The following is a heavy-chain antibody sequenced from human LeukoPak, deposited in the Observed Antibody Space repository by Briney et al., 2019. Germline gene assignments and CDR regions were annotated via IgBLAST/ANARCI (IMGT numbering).Heavy chain of an antibody. V-gene: IGHV5-51*01. CDR2: IYPGDSDT. J-gene: IGHJ4*02. CDR1: GYSFTSYW. D-gene: IGHD1-26*01. CDR3: ARLVSSGSYYDY. Sequence: GEPLNFSSKGSGYSFTSYWIGWVRQMHGKGLEWMGIIYPGDSDTRYSPSFQGQVTISADKSISTAYLQWSRLKASDTAMYYCARLVSSGSYYDYWGQGTLVTVSS.